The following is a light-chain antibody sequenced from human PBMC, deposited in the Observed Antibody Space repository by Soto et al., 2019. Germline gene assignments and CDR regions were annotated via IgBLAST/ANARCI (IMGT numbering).Light chain of an antibody. CDR2: EVS. CDR3: SPYTSSSTSPCV. Sequence: QSALTQPASVSGSPGQWITISCTGTSSDVGGYNYVSWYQQHPGKAPKLMIYEVSNRPSGVSNRFSGSKSGNTASLTISGLQAEDEADYYCSPYTSSSTSPCVFGGGTKLTVL. J-gene: IGLJ2*01. CDR1: SSDVGGYNY. V-gene: IGLV2-14*01.